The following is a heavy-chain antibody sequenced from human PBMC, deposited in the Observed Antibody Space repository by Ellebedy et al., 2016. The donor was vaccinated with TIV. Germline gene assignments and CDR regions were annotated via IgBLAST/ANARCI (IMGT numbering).Heavy chain of an antibody. CDR3: ARDLAVRGMDV. CDR1: DFTVSRND. Sequence: GESLKISXAASDFTVSRNDMIWVRQAPGKGLEWVSLIYTTGATYYADSVKGRFTISRDNSKKTLFLQMTSLGAEDTAVYYCARDLAVRGMDVWGQGTTVTVSS. J-gene: IGHJ6*02. V-gene: IGHV3-53*01. CDR2: IYTTGAT. D-gene: IGHD1-1*01.